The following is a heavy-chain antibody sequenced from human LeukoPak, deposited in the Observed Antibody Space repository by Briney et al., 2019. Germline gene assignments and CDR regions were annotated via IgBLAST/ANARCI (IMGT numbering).Heavy chain of an antibody. CDR3: ARASGSVIYYNSCDS. V-gene: IGHV4-61*09. J-gene: IGHJ5*01. CDR2: IYSSGST. CDR1: GASLGSGSDY. D-gene: IGHD3-10*01. Sequence: SETLSLTCTVSGASLGSGSDYWTWIRQPAGEGLEWIGQIYSSGSTNYSPSLTSRVTISADTSKNQFFLKINSVTAADTAVYYCARASGSVIYYNSCDSWGQGILVAVSS.